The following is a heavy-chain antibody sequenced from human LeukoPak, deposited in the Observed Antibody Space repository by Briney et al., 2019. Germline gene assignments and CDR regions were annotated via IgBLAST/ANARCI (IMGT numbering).Heavy chain of an antibody. CDR3: AKGLVGATSSPDY. Sequence: GGSLRLSCAASGFTFSSYSMNWVRQAPGKGLEWVSYISSSSSTIYYADSVKGRFTISRDNAKNSLYLQMNSLRAEDTAVYYCAKGLVGATSSPDYWGQGTLVTVSS. CDR1: GFTFSSYS. V-gene: IGHV3-48*01. J-gene: IGHJ4*02. CDR2: ISSSSSTI. D-gene: IGHD1-26*01.